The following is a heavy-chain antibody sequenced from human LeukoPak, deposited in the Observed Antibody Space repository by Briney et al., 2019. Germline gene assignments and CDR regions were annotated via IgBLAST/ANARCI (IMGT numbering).Heavy chain of an antibody. CDR2: TYYRSTWYN. CDR1: GDSVSSNSVT. V-gene: IGHV6-1*01. CDR3: ARGLTQYDCFDP. Sequence: SQTLSLTCAISGDSVSSNSVTWNWIRQSPSRGLEWLGRTYYRSTWYNDYAVSVRGRITVNPDISKNQFSLHLNSVTPEDTAVYYCARGLTQYDCFDPWGQGILVTVSS. D-gene: IGHD2-2*01. J-gene: IGHJ5*02.